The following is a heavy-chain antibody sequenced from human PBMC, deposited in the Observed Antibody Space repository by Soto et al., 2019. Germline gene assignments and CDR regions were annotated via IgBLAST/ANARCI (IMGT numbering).Heavy chain of an antibody. J-gene: IGHJ6*04. D-gene: IGHD6-19*01. CDR3: ASQRSNGWYLGYGMDV. Sequence: SETLYLTYTVSVGSISTYYRSWIRQPPGKGLEWIGYNYYSGSTSYNPSVKRRVTISVDTSNNQYSLNLRSVTAADAAVYYCASQRSNGWYLGYGMDVWGKGTRVTVFS. V-gene: IGHV4-59*01. CDR1: VGSISTYY. CDR2: NYYSGST.